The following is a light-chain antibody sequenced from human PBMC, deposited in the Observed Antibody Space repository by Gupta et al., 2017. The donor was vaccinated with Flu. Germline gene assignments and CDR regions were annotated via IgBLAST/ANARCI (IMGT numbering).Light chain of an antibody. Sequence: ERATLSCRASRGVSSNFLAWYQQKPGQAPRLLMSGASHRATGIPDSFSGSGSGTEFTLTISSLEPGDVGVYYCQQFGTIPFTFGPGTTVDI. J-gene: IGKJ3*01. V-gene: IGKV3-20*01. CDR1: RGVSSNF. CDR2: GAS. CDR3: QQFGTIPFT.